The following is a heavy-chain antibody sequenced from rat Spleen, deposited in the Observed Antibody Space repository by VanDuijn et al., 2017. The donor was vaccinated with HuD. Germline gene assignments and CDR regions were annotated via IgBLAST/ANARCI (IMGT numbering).Heavy chain of an antibody. Sequence: EVQLVETGGGLVQPGESLKLSCVASGFTFSSYWMYWIRQAPGEGLEWISSISPDGGSTYYPDAVKVRFTISRDNAKSTLYLQMDSLSSDDPATYYCTNLGNYHSGDYFDYWGQGTLVTVSS. CDR2: ISPDGGST. J-gene: IGHJ3*01. CDR1: GFTFSSYW. D-gene: IGHD1-1*01. V-gene: IGHV5-58*01. CDR3: TNLGNYHSGDYFDY.